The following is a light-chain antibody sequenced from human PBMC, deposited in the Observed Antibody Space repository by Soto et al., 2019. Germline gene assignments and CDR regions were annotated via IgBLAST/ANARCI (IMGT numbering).Light chain of an antibody. J-gene: IGLJ2*01. CDR1: SSDVGGYDY. Sequence: QSVLTQPASVSGSPGQSITISCTGTSSDVGGYDYVSWFQQYPGKAPSLMLYDVYRRPSGVSYRFSGSKSGNTASLTISGLQAVDEAESYCGSYTTTSTVVFGGGTKVTVL. V-gene: IGLV2-14*01. CDR2: DVY. CDR3: GSYTTTSTVV.